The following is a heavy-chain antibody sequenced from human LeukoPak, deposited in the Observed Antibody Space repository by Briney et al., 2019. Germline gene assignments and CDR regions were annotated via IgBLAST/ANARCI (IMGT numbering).Heavy chain of an antibody. CDR3: AIQEYSSGWYRYGMDA. D-gene: IGHD6-19*01. Sequence: PGRSLKLSCTASGFIFGDYAMSWVRQAPEKGLEWVSVIYSGGSTYYADSVKGRFTISRDNSKNTLYLQMNSLRAEDTAVYYCAIQEYSSGWYRYGMDAWGQGTTVTVSS. CDR2: IYSGGST. V-gene: IGHV3-53*01. J-gene: IGHJ6*02. CDR1: GFIFGDYA.